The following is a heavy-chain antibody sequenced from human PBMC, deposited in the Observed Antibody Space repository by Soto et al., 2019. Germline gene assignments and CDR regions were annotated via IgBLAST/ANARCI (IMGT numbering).Heavy chain of an antibody. V-gene: IGHV4-31*03. CDR2: IYYSGST. CDR3: ARMRKGFGEFYYYYYGMDV. Sequence: SETLFLTCTVSGGSISSGGYYWSWIRQHPGKGLEWIGYIYYSGSTYYNPSLKSRVTISVDTSKNQFSLKLSSVTAADTAVYYCARMRKGFGEFYYYYYGMDVWGQGTTVTVSS. J-gene: IGHJ6*02. CDR1: GGSISSGGYY. D-gene: IGHD3-10*01.